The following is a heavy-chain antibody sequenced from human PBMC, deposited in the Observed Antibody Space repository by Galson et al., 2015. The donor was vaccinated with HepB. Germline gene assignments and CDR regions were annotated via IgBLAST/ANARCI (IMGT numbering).Heavy chain of an antibody. V-gene: IGHV3-11*01. CDR3: ARDGLKGSSWYVDWFDP. D-gene: IGHD6-13*01. CDR2: ISSSGSTI. Sequence: SLRLSCAASGFTFSDYYMSWLRQAPGKGLEWVSYISSSGSTIYYADSVKGRFTISRDNAKNSLYLQMNSLRAEDTAVYYCARDGLKGSSWYVDWFDPWGQGTLVTVSS. J-gene: IGHJ5*02. CDR1: GFTFSDYY.